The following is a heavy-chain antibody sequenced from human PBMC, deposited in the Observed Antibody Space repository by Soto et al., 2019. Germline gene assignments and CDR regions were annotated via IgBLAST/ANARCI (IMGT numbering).Heavy chain of an antibody. V-gene: IGHV3-30*18. CDR3: ANGGYCSGGSCYHYYYYYGMDV. CDR1: GFTFSSYG. CDR2: ISYDGSNK. Sequence: QVQLVESGGGVVQPGRSLRLSCAASGFTFSSYGMHWVRQAPGKGLEWVAVISYDGSNKYYADSVKGRFTISRDNSKNTLYLQMKSRRAEETAVYYCANGGYCSGGSCYHYYYYYGMDVWGQGTTVTVSS. D-gene: IGHD2-15*01. J-gene: IGHJ6*02.